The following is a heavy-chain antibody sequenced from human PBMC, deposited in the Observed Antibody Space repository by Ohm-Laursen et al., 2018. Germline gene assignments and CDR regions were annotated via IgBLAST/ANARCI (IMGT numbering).Heavy chain of an antibody. J-gene: IGHJ6*02. V-gene: IGHV3-15*01. D-gene: IGHD5-12*01. CDR1: GFTFSNAW. CDR3: TTVDSGYDSDGMDV. CDR2: IKSKTDGGTT. Sequence: SLRLSCAASGFTFSNAWMSWVRQAPGKGLEWVGRIKSKTDGGTTDYAAPVKGRFTISRDDSKNTLYLQMNSLKTEDTAVYYCTTVDSGYDSDGMDVWGQGTTVTVSS.